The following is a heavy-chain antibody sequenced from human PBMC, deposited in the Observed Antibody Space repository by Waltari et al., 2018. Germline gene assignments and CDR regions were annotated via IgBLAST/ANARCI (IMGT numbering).Heavy chain of an antibody. Sequence: QVQLQQWGAGLLKPSETLSLTCAVYGGSFSGHYGSWIRQPPGKGLEWIGEMHASGSTYYNPSLQSRVTILVDTSKNQLSLKLSSVTAADTAVYYCARGPDHAKTGYWGQGTLVTVSS. V-gene: IGHV4-34*01. CDR2: MHASGST. CDR3: ARGPDHAKTGY. CDR1: GGSFSGHY. J-gene: IGHJ4*02.